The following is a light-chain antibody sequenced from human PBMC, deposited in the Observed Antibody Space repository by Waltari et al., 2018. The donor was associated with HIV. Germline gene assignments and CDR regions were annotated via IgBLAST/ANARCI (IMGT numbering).Light chain of an antibody. CDR1: QSVSSY. Sequence: EIVLTQSPATLSWSPGERATLSCRASQSVSSYLAWYQQKPRQAPRLLIYDASNRSTGIPARFSGGGSGTDFPRTIRSLEPEDFAVYYCQQRRNWTPLTFGGGTKVEIK. V-gene: IGKV3-11*01. CDR3: QQRRNWTPLT. J-gene: IGKJ4*01. CDR2: DAS.